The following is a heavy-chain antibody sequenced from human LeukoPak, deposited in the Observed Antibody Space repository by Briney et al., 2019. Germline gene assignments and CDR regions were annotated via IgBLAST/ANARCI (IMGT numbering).Heavy chain of an antibody. J-gene: IGHJ3*02. CDR3: ARAGANNAFDI. V-gene: IGHV4-34*01. Sequence: SSETLSLTCAVYGGSFSGYYWSWIRQPPGKGLEWIGEINHSGSTNYSPSLKSRVTISVDTSKNQFSLKLSSVTAADTAVYYCARAGANNAFDIWGQGTMVTVSS. D-gene: IGHD1-26*01. CDR2: INHSGST. CDR1: GGSFSGYY.